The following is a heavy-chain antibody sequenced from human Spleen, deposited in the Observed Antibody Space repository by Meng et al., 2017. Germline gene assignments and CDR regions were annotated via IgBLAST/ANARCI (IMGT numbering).Heavy chain of an antibody. D-gene: IGHD3-16*01. Sequence: QMQLQDSGPGLGKPSETLSLTCTVSGGSISSNSYHWGWVRQPPGEGLEWIANIDYSGTTYYNPSLQSRVIISADTANNQFSLKLTSVTAADTAAYYCVRRINTYGGWFDPWGQGILVTVSS. V-gene: IGHV4-39*01. CDR3: VRRINTYGGWFDP. CDR1: GGSISSNSYH. J-gene: IGHJ5*02. CDR2: IDYSGTT.